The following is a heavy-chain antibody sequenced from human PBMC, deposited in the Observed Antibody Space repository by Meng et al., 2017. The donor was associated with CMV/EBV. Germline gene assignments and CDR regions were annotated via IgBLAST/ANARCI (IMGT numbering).Heavy chain of an antibody. CDR1: GFTFDDYA. CDR3: AREGGYDFWSGYYFGGEYYGMDV. Sequence: SLKISCAASGFTFDDYAMHWVRQAPGKGLEWVSGISWNSGSIGYADSVKGRFTISRDNAKNSLYLQVNSLRAGDTAVYYCAREGGYDFWSGYYFGGEYYGMDVWGQGTTVTVSS. J-gene: IGHJ6*02. V-gene: IGHV3-9*01. D-gene: IGHD3-3*01. CDR2: ISWNSGSI.